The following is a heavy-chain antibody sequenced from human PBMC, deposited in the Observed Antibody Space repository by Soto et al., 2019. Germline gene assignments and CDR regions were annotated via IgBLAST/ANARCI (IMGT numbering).Heavy chain of an antibody. Sequence: QVQLQESGPGLVKPSQTLSLTCTVSGGYISSGGYYWSWIRKHPGKGLEWIGYIYYSGSTYYNPSLKSRVTISVDTSKNQFSLKLSSVTAEYTAVYYCARDCTTSGMDVWGQGTTVTVSS. CDR1: GGYISSGGYY. J-gene: IGHJ6*02. D-gene: IGHD2-2*01. CDR2: IYYSGST. V-gene: IGHV4-31*03. CDR3: ARDCTTSGMDV.